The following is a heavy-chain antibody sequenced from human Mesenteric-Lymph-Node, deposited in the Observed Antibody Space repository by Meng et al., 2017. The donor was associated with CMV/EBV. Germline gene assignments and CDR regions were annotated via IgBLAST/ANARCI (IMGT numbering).Heavy chain of an antibody. CDR2: INPNSGGT. J-gene: IGHJ6*02. CDR3: ATDEGGITAVENGMDV. CDR1: EYTLIDNY. D-gene: IGHD6-13*01. V-gene: IGHV1-2*02. Sequence: ASVKVSCKASEYTLIDNYIAWVRQAPGQGLEWMGWINPNSGGTKFSQKFQGRVTMTGDTSSSTVYMELTRLRSDDTAMYCCATDEGGITAVENGMDVWGQGTTVTVSS.